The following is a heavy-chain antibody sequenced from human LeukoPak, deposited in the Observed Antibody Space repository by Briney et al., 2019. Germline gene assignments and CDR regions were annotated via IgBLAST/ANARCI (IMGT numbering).Heavy chain of an antibody. CDR3: ARDLEGWSGDY. Sequence: ASVKVSCKASGYTFTNYGITWVRQAPGQGLEWMGWISAYNANTNYAQKFQGRVTMTTDTSTSTVYMELRSLRSDDTAIYYCARDLEGWSGDYWGQGTLVTVSS. CDR1: GYTFTNYG. V-gene: IGHV1-18*04. J-gene: IGHJ4*02. D-gene: IGHD6-19*01. CDR2: ISAYNANT.